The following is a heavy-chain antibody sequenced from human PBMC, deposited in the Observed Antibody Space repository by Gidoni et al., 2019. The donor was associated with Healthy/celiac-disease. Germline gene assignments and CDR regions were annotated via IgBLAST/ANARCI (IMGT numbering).Heavy chain of an antibody. J-gene: IGHJ3*02. D-gene: IGHD3-22*01. V-gene: IGHV1-24*01. CDR2: FDPEDGET. Sequence: QVQLVQPGAEVKKPGASVKVSCKVSGYTLTELSMHWVRQAPGKALEWMGGFDPEDGETIYAQKFQGRVTMTEDTSTDTAYMELSSLRSEDTAVYYCATLSSGYYYVGTYAFDIWGQGTMVTVSS. CDR1: GYTLTELS. CDR3: ATLSSGYYYVGTYAFDI.